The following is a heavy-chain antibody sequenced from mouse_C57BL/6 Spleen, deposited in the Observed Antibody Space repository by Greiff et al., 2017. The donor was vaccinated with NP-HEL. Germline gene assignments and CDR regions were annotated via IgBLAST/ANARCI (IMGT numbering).Heavy chain of an antibody. CDR1: GYTFTSYW. D-gene: IGHD3-2*02. CDR2: IDPSDSYT. J-gene: IGHJ3*01. Sequence: VQLQQPGAELVMPGASVKLSCKASGYTFTSYWMHWVKQRPGQGLEWIGEIDPSDSYTNYNQKLKGKSILTVDKASSTAYMQLSSLTSEDSAVYYCARGAQVSWFAYWGQGTLVTVSA. V-gene: IGHV1-69*01. CDR3: ARGAQVSWFAY.